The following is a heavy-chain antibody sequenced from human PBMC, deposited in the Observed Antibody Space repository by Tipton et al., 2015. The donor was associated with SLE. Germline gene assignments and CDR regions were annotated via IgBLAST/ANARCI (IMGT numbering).Heavy chain of an antibody. Sequence: TLSLTCTVSGGSISSSSYYWSWIRQPPGKGLEWIGYIYYTGSTNYNPSLKSRVTISVDTSKNQFSLQLISATAADTALYYCARLTWTNGPFESGGQGPLVPFSP. J-gene: IGHJ4*02. CDR2: IYYTGST. CDR3: ARLTWTNGPFES. CDR1: GGSISSSSYY. D-gene: IGHD2-8*01. V-gene: IGHV4-61*05.